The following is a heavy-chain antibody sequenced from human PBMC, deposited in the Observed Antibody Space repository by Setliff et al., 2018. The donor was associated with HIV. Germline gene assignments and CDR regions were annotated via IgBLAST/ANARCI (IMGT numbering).Heavy chain of an antibody. D-gene: IGHD3-22*01. CDR2: ISWNSGSI. CDR1: GFTVSSNY. J-gene: IGHJ6*03. V-gene: IGHV3-9*01. CDR3: AKDFTSSGLMDV. Sequence: PGGSLRLSCAVSGFTVSSNYMHWVRQAPGKGLEWVSGISWNSGSIGYADSVKGRFTISRDNAKNSLYLQMNSLRAEDTALYYCAKDFTSSGLMDVWGKGTTVTVSS.